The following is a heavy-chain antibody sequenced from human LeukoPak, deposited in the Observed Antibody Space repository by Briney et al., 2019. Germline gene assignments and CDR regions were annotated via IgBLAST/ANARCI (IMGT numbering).Heavy chain of an antibody. D-gene: IGHD3-10*01. CDR2: MKQDGSEK. V-gene: IGHV3-7*01. CDR1: GFTVSSNY. CDR3: ARGIHASGGYGSGSCYPY. Sequence: GGSLRLSCAASGFTVSSNYMSWVRQAPGKGLGWVANMKQDGSEKYYVDSVKGRFTISRDNAKNSLYLQMNSLRAEDTAVYCCARGIHASGGYGSGSCYPYWGQGTLVTVSS. J-gene: IGHJ4*02.